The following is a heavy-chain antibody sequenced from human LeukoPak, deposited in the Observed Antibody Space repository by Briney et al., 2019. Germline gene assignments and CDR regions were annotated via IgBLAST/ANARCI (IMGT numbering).Heavy chain of an antibody. Sequence: SETPSLTCAVYGGSFSGYYWSWIRQPPGKGLESIGEINHSGSTNYNPSLKSRVTISVDTSKNQFSLKLSSVTAADTAVYYCARARRRRIAVAGTPRGAFDIWGQGTMVTVSS. V-gene: IGHV4-34*01. D-gene: IGHD6-19*01. CDR1: GGSFSGYY. CDR3: ARARRRRIAVAGTPRGAFDI. J-gene: IGHJ3*02. CDR2: INHSGST.